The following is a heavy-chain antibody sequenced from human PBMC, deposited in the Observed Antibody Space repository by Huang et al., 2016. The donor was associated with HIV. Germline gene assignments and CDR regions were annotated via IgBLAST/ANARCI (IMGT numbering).Heavy chain of an antibody. Sequence: EVQLVESGGGLVKPGGSLRLSCAASGFAFSSYTMNWVRQARGKGVDWFSSISSSSTYIYYGDSMKGRFTISRDNAEKSLYLQMHSLRAEDTAVYYCAALGYCSSTNCPDGYYFYMDVWGIGTTVAVSS. CDR3: AALGYCSSTNCPDGYYFYMDV. V-gene: IGHV3-21*02. CDR2: ISSSSTYI. J-gene: IGHJ6*03. CDR1: GFAFSSYT. D-gene: IGHD2-2*01.